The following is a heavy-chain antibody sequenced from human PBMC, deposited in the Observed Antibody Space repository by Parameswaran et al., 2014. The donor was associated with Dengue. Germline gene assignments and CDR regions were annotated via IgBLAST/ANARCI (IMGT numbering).Heavy chain of an antibody. D-gene: IGHD3-10*01. J-gene: IGHJ4*02. CDR2: INPNSGAT. V-gene: IGHV1-2*02. CDR3: ARGGDGYRLLWFGDLDY. Sequence: WVRQAPGQGLEWMGWINPNSGATKYAQKFQGRVTMARDTSISTAYMEMRRLRSDDTAVYFCARGGDGYRLLWFGDLDYWGQGTLVTVSS.